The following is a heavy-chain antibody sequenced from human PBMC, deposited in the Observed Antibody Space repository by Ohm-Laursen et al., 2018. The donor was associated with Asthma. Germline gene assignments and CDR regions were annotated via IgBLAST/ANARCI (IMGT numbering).Heavy chain of an antibody. V-gene: IGHV4-59*07. Sequence: SDTLSLTCTVSGGSISSYYWSWIRQPPGKGLEWIGYIYYSGSTNYNPSLKSRVTISVDTSKNQFSLKLSSVTAADTAVYYCARSPGYSILFDYWGQGTLVTVSS. CDR3: ARSPGYSILFDY. CDR1: GGSISSYY. J-gene: IGHJ4*02. D-gene: IGHD6-13*01. CDR2: IYYSGST.